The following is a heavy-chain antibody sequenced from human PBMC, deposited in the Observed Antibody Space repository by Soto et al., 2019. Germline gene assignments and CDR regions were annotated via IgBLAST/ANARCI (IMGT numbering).Heavy chain of an antibody. J-gene: IGHJ4*02. V-gene: IGHV3-33*01. CDR3: AREETGTFDC. CDR2: IWYDGSND. Sequence: QVQLVEAGGGVVQPGRSLRLSCAASGSTFSSYAFHWVRQAPGKGLEWVAVIWYDGSNDDYAASVKGRFTISRDNSKSTLFLKMNSLRVEDTAVDCCAREETGTFDCWGQGTLVTVSS. CDR1: GSTFSSYA. D-gene: IGHD1-1*01.